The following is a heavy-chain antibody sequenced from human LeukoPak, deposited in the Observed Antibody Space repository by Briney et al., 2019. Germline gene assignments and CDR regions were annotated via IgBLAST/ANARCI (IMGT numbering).Heavy chain of an antibody. J-gene: IGHJ4*02. CDR1: GGSFSGYN. D-gene: IGHD6-13*01. Sequence: PSETLSLTCAVYGGSFSGYNWSWIRQPPGKGLEWIGEINHSGSTNYNPSLKSRVTISVDTSKNQFSLKLSSVTAADTAVYYCASRAPPAAYWGQGTLVTVSS. V-gene: IGHV4-34*01. CDR2: INHSGST. CDR3: ASRAPPAAY.